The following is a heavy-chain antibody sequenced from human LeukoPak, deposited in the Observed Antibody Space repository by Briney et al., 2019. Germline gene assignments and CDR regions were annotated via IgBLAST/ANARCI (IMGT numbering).Heavy chain of an antibody. CDR3: ARSGRLRFLEWLLYVDY. CDR2: IYYSGST. V-gene: IGHV4-39*01. CDR1: GGSISSSSYY. J-gene: IGHJ4*02. D-gene: IGHD3-3*01. Sequence: SEALSLTCTVSGGSISSSSYYWGWIRQPPGKGLEWIGSIYYSGSTYYNPSLKSRVTISVDTSKNQFSLKLSSVTAADTAVYYRARSGRLRFLEWLLYVDYWGQGTPVTVSS.